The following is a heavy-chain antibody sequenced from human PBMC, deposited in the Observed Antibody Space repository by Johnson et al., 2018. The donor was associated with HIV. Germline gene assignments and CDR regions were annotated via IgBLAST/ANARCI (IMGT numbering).Heavy chain of an antibody. V-gene: IGHV3-20*04. D-gene: IGHD3-9*01. CDR2: INWNGGST. CDR1: GFTFDDYG. CDR3: ARELADNYDILTGYYTDAFDI. Sequence: VQLVESGGGVVRPGGSLRLSCAASGFTFDDYGMSWVRQAPGKGLEWVSGINWNGGSTGYADSVKGRFTISRDNAKNSLYLQMNSLRAEDTAVYYCARELADNYDILTGYYTDAFDIWGQGTMVTVSS. J-gene: IGHJ3*02.